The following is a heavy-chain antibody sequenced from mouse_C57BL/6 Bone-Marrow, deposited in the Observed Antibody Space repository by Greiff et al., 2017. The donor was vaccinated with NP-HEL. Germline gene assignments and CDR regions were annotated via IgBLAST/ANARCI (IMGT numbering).Heavy chain of an antibody. V-gene: IGHV1-53*01. CDR1: GYTFTSYW. D-gene: IGHD1-1*01. Sequence: QVQLQQSGTELVKPGASVKLSCKASGYTFTSYWMHWVKQRPGQGLEWIGNINPSNGGTNYNEKFKSKATLTVDKSSSTAYMQLSSLTSEDSAVYYCARCGSSYYAMDYWGQGTSVTVSS. CDR3: ARCGSSYYAMDY. CDR2: INPSNGGT. J-gene: IGHJ4*01.